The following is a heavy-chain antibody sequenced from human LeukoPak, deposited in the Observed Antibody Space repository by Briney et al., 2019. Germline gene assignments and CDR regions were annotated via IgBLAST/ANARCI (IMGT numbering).Heavy chain of an antibody. J-gene: IGHJ4*02. Sequence: SETLSLTCTVSGGSISSGIYYWSWIRQPAGKGLEWIGRIFTSGNTNYNPSLRGRVTISFDTSKNQFSLNLSSVTAADTAVYYCARDRPHISGSPHFDYWGQGTLVTVSS. V-gene: IGHV4-61*02. CDR1: GGSISSGIYY. D-gene: IGHD6-19*01. CDR3: ARDRPHISGSPHFDY. CDR2: IFTSGNT.